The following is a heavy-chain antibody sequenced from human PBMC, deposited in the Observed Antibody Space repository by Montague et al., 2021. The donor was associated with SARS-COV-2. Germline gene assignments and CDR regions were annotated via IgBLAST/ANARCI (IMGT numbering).Heavy chain of an antibody. J-gene: IGHJ3*02. CDR1: GGSFSGYY. CDR3: ARRALGYYAILTGYWDDAFDX. V-gene: IGHV4-59*12. CDR2: INHSGTT. Sequence: SETLSLTCAVSGGSFSGYYWSWIRQSPGKGLEWIGEINHSGTTNYNPSLTRRVSISVATSKNQFSLKLSSVTAADTAVYYCARRALGYYAILTGYWDDAFDXWGQGTMVTVSS. D-gene: IGHD3-9*01.